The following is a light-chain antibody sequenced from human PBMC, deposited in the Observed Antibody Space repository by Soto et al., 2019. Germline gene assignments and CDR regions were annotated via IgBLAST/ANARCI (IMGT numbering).Light chain of an antibody. Sequence: DIQMTQSPSSLSASVGDRVIITCRTSQSISNYLNWYQHKPGKAPKVLISAASNLQSGVPSRFSGSGSGTEFTLTISSLQPEDFATYYCLQHRSYPLTFGGGTKVDIK. CDR1: QSISNY. J-gene: IGKJ4*01. V-gene: IGKV1-17*01. CDR3: LQHRSYPLT. CDR2: AAS.